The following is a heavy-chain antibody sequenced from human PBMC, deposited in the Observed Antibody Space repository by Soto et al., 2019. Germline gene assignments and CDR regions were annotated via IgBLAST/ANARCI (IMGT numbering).Heavy chain of an antibody. D-gene: IGHD5-18*01. CDR2: FDPEDGET. Sequence: ASVKVSCKVSGYTLTELSMHWVRQAPGKGLEWIGGFDPEDGETIYAQKFQGRVTMTEDTSTDTAYMELSSLRSEDTAVYYCATDLGYGRRYSYGRTNDYWGQGTLVTVSS. CDR1: GYTLTELS. CDR3: ATDLGYGRRYSYGRTNDY. V-gene: IGHV1-24*01. J-gene: IGHJ4*02.